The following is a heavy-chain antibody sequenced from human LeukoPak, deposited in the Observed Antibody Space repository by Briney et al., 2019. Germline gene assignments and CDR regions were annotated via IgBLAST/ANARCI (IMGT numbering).Heavy chain of an antibody. V-gene: IGHV1-2*02. J-gene: IGHJ6*02. CDR1: GYTFTGYY. CDR3: ARGREAVAGTSWANYYCYYGMDV. D-gene: IGHD6-19*01. CDR2: INPNSGGT. Sequence: GASVTVSFKATGYTFTGYYMHWVRQAPGQGLEWMGWINPNSGGTNYAQKLQGRLTMTRDTSISTAYMELSRLRSDDTAVYYCARGREAVAGTSWANYYCYYGMDVWGQGTTVTVSS.